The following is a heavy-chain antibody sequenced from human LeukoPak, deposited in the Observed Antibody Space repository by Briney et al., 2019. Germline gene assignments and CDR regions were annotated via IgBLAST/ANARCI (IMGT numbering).Heavy chain of an antibody. CDR1: GFTFSSYW. V-gene: IGHV3-74*01. CDR2: IRTDGTIT. Sequence: PGGSLRLSCAASGFTFSSYWMHWVRQAPGKGLVWVSRIRTDGTITTYADSVKGRFSTSRDNAKNTLYLQVNSLRVEDTAVYYCASGKMTDIAVAGEGYWGQGTLVTVSS. D-gene: IGHD6-19*01. CDR3: ASGKMTDIAVAGEGY. J-gene: IGHJ4*02.